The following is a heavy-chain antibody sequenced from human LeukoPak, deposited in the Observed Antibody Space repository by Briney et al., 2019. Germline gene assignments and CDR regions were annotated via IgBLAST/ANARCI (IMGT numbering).Heavy chain of an antibody. J-gene: IGHJ4*02. CDR3: ARVGSYSSSWVDY. CDR2: IYYSGST. D-gene: IGHD6-13*01. Sequence: SETLSLTCTVSGGSFSSYYWSWIRQPPGKGLEWIGYIYYSGSTNYNPSLKSRVTISVDTSKNQFSLKLSSVTAADTAVYYRARVGSYSSSWVDYWGQGTLVTVSS. CDR1: GGSFSSYY. V-gene: IGHV4-59*01.